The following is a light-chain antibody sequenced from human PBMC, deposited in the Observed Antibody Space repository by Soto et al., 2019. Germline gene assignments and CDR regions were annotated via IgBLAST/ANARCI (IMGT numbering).Light chain of an antibody. CDR2: ATS. Sequence: DLQMTQSPSSVSASVGDRVTITCRASQGVSSWLAWYQQKPGKPPTLLIYATSSLERGVPSRFSGSGSGTDFTLTISNLQPEDCAIYYCQQANSLPWTFGQGTKVEIK. CDR3: QQANSLPWT. J-gene: IGKJ1*01. V-gene: IGKV1-12*01. CDR1: QGVSSW.